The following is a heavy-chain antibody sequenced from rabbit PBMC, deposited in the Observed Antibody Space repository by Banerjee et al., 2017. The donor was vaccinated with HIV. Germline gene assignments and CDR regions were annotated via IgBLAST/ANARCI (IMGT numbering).Heavy chain of an antibody. Sequence: QEQLVESGGDLVKPGASLTLTCTASGFSFSSGYDMCWVRQAPGKGLEWIACVWTGFIGRTYYANWAKGRFTISKTSSTTVTLQMTSLTAADTATYFCARTDANYGGYGEAKLWGPGTLVTVS. D-gene: IGHD2-1*01. CDR1: GFSFSSGYD. CDR2: VWTGFIGRT. CDR3: ARTDANYGGYGEAKL. J-gene: IGHJ4*01. V-gene: IGHV1S45*01.